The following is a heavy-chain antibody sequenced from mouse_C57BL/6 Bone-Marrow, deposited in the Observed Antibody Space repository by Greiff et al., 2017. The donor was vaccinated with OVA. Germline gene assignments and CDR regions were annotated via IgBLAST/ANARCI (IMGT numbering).Heavy chain of an antibody. CDR3: LYVGYYEAY. V-gene: IGHV1-55*01. Sequence: QVQLQQPGAELVKPGASVNMSCKASGYTFTSYWITWVKQRPGQGLEWLGDFYPGSGSTNYNEKFKSKATLTVDTTSSTASMQLSSLTSEDSADYYCLYVGYYEAYWGQGTLVTVSA. CDR2: FYPGSGST. D-gene: IGHD2-3*01. CDR1: GYTFTSYW. J-gene: IGHJ3*01.